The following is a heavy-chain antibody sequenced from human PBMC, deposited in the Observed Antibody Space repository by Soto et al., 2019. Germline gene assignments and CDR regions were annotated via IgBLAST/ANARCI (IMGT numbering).Heavy chain of an antibody. CDR1: GFTFSSYG. J-gene: IGHJ4*02. CDR3: AKVHSPTRWLQFGY. CDR2: ISYDGSNK. D-gene: IGHD5-12*01. Sequence: QVQLVESGGGVVQPGRSLRLSCAASGFTFSSYGMHWVRQAPGKGLEWVAVISYDGSNKYYADSVKGRFTISRDNSKNTLYLLMNSPRAEDTAVYYCAKVHSPTRWLQFGYWGQGTLVTVSS. V-gene: IGHV3-30*18.